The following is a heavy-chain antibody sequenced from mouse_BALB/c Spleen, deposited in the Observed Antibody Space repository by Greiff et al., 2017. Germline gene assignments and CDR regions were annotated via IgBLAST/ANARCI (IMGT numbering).Heavy chain of an antibody. V-gene: IGHV7-3*02. CDR2: IRNKANGYTT. CDR3: ARLSRSFYAMDY. CDR1: GFTFTAYY. Sequence: EVKLVESGGGLVQPGGSLRLSCAPSGFTFTAYYMSWVRQPPGKALEWLGFIRNKANGYTTEYSASVKGRFTISRDNSQSILYLQMNTLRAEDSATYYCARLSRSFYAMDYWGQGTSVTVSS. J-gene: IGHJ4*01. D-gene: IGHD1-1*01.